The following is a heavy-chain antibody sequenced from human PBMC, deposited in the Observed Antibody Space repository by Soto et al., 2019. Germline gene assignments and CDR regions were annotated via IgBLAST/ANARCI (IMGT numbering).Heavy chain of an antibody. CDR3: AKAEADILPGSHPFDY. J-gene: IGHJ4*02. CDR1: GFIFSTYG. D-gene: IGHD3-9*01. CDR2: MSHDGINK. Sequence: QVQLVESGGGVVQPGRSLRLSCSASGFIFSTYGMHWVHQAPGKGLEWVAVMSHDGINKFYPDSVKGRFTISRDNSKNTLYLQMNSLRPEDTAVYYCAKAEADILPGSHPFDYWGQGTLVTVSS. V-gene: IGHV3-30*18.